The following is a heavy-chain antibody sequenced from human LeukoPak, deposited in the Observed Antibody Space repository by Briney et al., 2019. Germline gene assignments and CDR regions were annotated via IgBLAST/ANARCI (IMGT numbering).Heavy chain of an antibody. Sequence: GGSLRLSCAASGFTFSSSAMTWVRQAPEKGLEWVSTLSGSGDSTYYADSVKGRFTISRDNSKNTLYLQMNSLRAEDTAVYYCAKSGFGEPHYYYYMDVWGKGTTVTVSS. J-gene: IGHJ6*03. CDR2: LSGSGDST. CDR3: AKSGFGEPHYYYYMDV. D-gene: IGHD3-10*01. CDR1: GFTFSSSA. V-gene: IGHV3-23*01.